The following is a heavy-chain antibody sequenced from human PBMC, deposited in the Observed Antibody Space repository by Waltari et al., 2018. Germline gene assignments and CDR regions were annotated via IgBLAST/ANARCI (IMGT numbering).Heavy chain of an antibody. CDR2: IYHSGST. Sequence: QVQLQESCPGLVKPSETLSLTCAVSGYSISSGYYWGCIRQPPGKGLEWIVSIYHSGSTFYNPSLKSRVTISVDTSKNQFSLKLSSVTAADTAVYYCARDTPAPRITGATSVDYWGQGTLVTVSS. CDR1: GYSISSGYY. D-gene: IGHD1-20*01. CDR3: ARDTPAPRITGATSVDY. V-gene: IGHV4-38-2*02. J-gene: IGHJ4*02.